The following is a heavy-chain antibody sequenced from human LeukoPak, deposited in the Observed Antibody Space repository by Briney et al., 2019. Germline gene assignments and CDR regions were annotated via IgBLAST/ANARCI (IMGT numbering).Heavy chain of an antibody. CDR3: ARDMYYEFWSGPFDY. V-gene: IGHV1-46*03. CDR2: INPSGGST. D-gene: IGHD3-3*01. J-gene: IGHJ4*02. CDR1: GYTFTSYY. Sequence: ASVKVSCKASGYTFTSYYMHWVRQAPGQGLEWMGIINPSGGSTSYAQKFQGRVTMTRDTSTSTVYMELSSLRSEDTAVCYCARDMYYEFWSGPFDYWGQGTLVTVSS.